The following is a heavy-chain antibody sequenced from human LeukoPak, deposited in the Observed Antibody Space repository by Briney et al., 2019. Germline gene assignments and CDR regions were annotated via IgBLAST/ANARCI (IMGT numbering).Heavy chain of an antibody. Sequence: SETLSLTCTVSGISITSGGYHWTWIRQHPGKGLEWIGYTYYSGSTHYNPSLKSRLTISVDTSKNQFSLKLSSVTAADTAVYYCARAVAGTANFRHWGQGTLVTVSS. CDR3: ARAVAGTANFRH. V-gene: IGHV4-31*03. CDR2: TYYSGST. CDR1: GISITSGGYH. J-gene: IGHJ1*01. D-gene: IGHD6-19*01.